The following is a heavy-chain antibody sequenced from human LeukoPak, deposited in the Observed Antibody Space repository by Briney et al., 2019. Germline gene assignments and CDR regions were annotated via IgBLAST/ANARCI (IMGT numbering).Heavy chain of an antibody. Sequence: SVKVSCKASGYTFTSYTITWVRQAPGQGLEWMGGIIPIFGTANYAQKFQGRVTITADESTSTAYMELSSLRSEDTAVYYCARDSARSEYFQHWGQGTLVTVSS. CDR3: ARDSARSEYFQH. CDR2: IIPIFGTA. CDR1: GYTFTSYT. V-gene: IGHV1-69*13. D-gene: IGHD6-25*01. J-gene: IGHJ1*01.